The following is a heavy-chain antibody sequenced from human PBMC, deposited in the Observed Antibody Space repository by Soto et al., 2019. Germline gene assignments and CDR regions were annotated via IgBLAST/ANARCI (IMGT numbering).Heavy chain of an antibody. CDR2: IYPDDSDT. J-gene: IGHJ6*02. CDR1: GYSFTSYW. CDR3: ARLKDCSSTSCYRHYYYYGMDV. V-gene: IGHV5-51*03. D-gene: IGHD2-2*01. Sequence: GESLKISCKGSGYSFTSYWIGWVRQIPGKGLEWMGIIYPDDSDTRYSPSFQGQVTISADESISTAYLQWSSMKASDTAMHYCARLKDCSSTSCYRHYYYYGMDVWGQGTTVTVSS.